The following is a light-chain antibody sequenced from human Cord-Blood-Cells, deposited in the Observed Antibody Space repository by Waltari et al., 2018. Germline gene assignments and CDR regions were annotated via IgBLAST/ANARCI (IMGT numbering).Light chain of an antibody. J-gene: IGKJ1*01. CDR1: QSVSSN. Sequence: EIVMTQSPATLSVSPGERATLSCRASQSVSSNLTWYQQKPGQAPRLPIYGASTRATGIPARFSGSGSGTEVTLTISSLQSEDFAVYYCQQYNNWPQTFGQGTKVEIK. CDR2: GAS. V-gene: IGKV3-15*01. CDR3: QQYNNWPQT.